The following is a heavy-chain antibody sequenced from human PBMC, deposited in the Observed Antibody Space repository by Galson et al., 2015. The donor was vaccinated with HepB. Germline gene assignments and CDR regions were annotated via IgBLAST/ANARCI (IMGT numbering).Heavy chain of an antibody. V-gene: IGHV3-23*01. J-gene: IGHJ1*01. CDR2: ISGSGGST. CDR3: AKDPEWELLRGAEYFQH. Sequence: SLRLSCAASGFTFSSNAMSWVRQAPGKGLEWVSAISGSGGSTYYADSVKGRFTISRDNSKNTLYLQMNSLRADDTAVYYCAKDPEWELLRGAEYFQHWGQGTLVTVSS. CDR1: GFTFSSNA. D-gene: IGHD1-26*01.